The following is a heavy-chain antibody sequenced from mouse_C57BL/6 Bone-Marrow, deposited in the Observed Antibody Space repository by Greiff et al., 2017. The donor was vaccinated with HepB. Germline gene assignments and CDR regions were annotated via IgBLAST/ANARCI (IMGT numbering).Heavy chain of an antibody. CDR1: GFTFSDAW. J-gene: IGHJ4*01. Sequence: EVKLVESGGGLVQPGGSMKLSCAASGFTFSDAWMDWVRQSPEKGLEWVAEIRNKANNHATYYAESVKGRFTISRDDSKSSVYLQMNSLRAEATGIYYCTRDITTVVARAMDYWGQGTSVTVSS. D-gene: IGHD1-1*01. CDR3: TRDITTVVARAMDY. V-gene: IGHV6-6*01. CDR2: IRNKANNHAT.